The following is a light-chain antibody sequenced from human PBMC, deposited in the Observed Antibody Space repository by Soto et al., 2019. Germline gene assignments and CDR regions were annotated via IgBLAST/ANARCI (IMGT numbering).Light chain of an antibody. CDR2: TSS. J-gene: IGKJ4*01. CDR3: QKHKAAPLT. Sequence: DILITQSPAPVSVSVGDRVTITCRASQGISNSLAWYQQKPGQAPKLLIYTSSTLPSGVPPRFSGSGSGTDFTLTISNLQPEDVAPYYCQKHKAAPLTFGGGTKVDIK. CDR1: QGISNS. V-gene: IGKV1-27*01.